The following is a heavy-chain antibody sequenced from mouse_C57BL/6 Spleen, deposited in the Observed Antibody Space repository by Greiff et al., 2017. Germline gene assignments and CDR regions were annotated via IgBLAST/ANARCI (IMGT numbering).Heavy chain of an antibody. V-gene: IGHV5-6*01. CDR1: GFTFSSYG. J-gene: IGHJ4*01. CDR2: ISSGGSYT. D-gene: IGHD1-1*01. Sequence: EVHLVESGGDLVKPGGSLKLSCAASGFTFSSYGMSWVRQTPDKRLEWVATISSGGSYTYYPDSVKGRFTISRDNAKNTLYLQMSRLKSEDTAMYYCARKGYYGSSYYAMDYWGQGTSVTVSS. CDR3: ARKGYYGSSYYAMDY.